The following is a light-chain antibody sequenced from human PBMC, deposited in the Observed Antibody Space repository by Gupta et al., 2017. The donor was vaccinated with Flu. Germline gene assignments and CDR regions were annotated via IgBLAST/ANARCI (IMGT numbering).Light chain of an antibody. CDR1: QSVLYSSNNKSY. CDR3: QQDYSTPWT. Sequence: DIVMTQSPDSLAVSLGERATINCKSSQSVLYSSNNKSYLAWYQQKLGQPPKLLIYWASTRESGVPDRFSGSGSWTDFTLTISSLQAEDVAVYYCQQDYSTPWTFGQGTKVEIK. V-gene: IGKV4-1*01. CDR2: WAS. J-gene: IGKJ1*01.